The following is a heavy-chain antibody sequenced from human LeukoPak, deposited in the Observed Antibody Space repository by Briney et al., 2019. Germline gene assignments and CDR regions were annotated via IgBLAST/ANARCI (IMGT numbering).Heavy chain of an antibody. CDR3: ARDAYKYYYDSSGYSANAFDI. D-gene: IGHD3-22*01. CDR2: INPSGGST. V-gene: IGHV1-46*01. CDR1: GYTFTSYY. Sequence: ASVKVSCKASGYTFTSYYMHWVRQAPGQGLEWMGIINPSGGSTSYARKFQGRVTMTRDTSTSTVYMELSSLRSEDTAVYYCARDAYKYYYDSSGYSANAFDIWGQGTMVTVSS. J-gene: IGHJ3*02.